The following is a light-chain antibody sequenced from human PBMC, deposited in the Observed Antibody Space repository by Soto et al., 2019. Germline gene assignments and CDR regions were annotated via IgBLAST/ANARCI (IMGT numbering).Light chain of an antibody. J-gene: IGLJ1*01. CDR1: SSNIGGES. V-gene: IGLV1-44*01. CDR2: SYN. CDR3: AAWDDSLNGYV. Sequence: QYALTQPPSTSGTPGQRVTISCSGSSSNIGGESVNWYQQLPGTAPKLLIYSYNQRPSGVPDRFSGSKSGTSASLAISGLQSEDEADYICAAWDDSLNGYVFGRGTKVTVL.